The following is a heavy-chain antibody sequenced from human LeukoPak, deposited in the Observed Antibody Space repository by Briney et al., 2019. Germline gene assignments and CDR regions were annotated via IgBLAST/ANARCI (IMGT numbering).Heavy chain of an antibody. Sequence: GGPLRLSCAVSGSTFSNYWMHWVRQAPGKGLVWVSCINGDGSRAAYADSVKGRFTISRDNAKNTLYLHMNSLRADVTAVYYCATDYTTPGPAFDFWGQGTMVTVSS. CDR1: GSTFSNYW. D-gene: IGHD1-26*01. CDR3: ATDYTTPGPAFDF. V-gene: IGHV3-74*01. J-gene: IGHJ3*01. CDR2: INGDGSRA.